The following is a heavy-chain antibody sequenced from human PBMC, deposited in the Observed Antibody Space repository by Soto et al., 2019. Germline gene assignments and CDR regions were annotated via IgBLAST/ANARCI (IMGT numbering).Heavy chain of an antibody. J-gene: IGHJ5*02. CDR2: INPSGGST. CDR1: GYTFTSYY. V-gene: IGHV1-46*01. D-gene: IGHD6-19*01. CDR3: ATGTPCIEVSVGWFDP. Sequence: QAQLVQSGAEVKKPGASVKVSCKASGYTFTSYYMHWVRQAPGQGLEWMGMINPSGGSTTYAQKFQGRVTMTRDTSTTRVYMELSSLRFEDTAVYYCATGTPCIEVSVGWFDPWGQGTLVTVSS.